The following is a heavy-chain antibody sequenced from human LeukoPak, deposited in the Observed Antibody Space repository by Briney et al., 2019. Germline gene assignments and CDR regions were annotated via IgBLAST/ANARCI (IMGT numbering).Heavy chain of an antibody. V-gene: IGHV1-18*01. CDR2: ISAYNGNT. CDR1: GYTFTSYG. CDR3: ARGPYYYDSSGYLSFSDAFDI. Sequence: ASVKVSCKASGYTFTSYGISWVRQAPGQGLEWMGWISAYNGNTNCAQKLQGRVTMTTDTSTSTAYMELRSLRSDDTAVYYCARGPYYYDSSGYLSFSDAFDIWGQGTMVTVSS. J-gene: IGHJ3*02. D-gene: IGHD3-22*01.